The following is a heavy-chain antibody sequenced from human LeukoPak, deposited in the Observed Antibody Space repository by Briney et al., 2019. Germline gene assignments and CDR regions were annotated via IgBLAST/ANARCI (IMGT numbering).Heavy chain of an antibody. Sequence: ASVKVSCKASGYTFTSYYMHWVRQAPGQGLEWMGIINPSGGSTTYAQRFQGRVTLTRDTSTSTVYMELSSPRSEDTAVYYCARHQGAGEYPFDYWGQGTLVTVSS. J-gene: IGHJ4*02. D-gene: IGHD2/OR15-2a*01. CDR2: INPSGGST. CDR1: GYTFTSYY. CDR3: ARHQGAGEYPFDY. V-gene: IGHV1-46*01.